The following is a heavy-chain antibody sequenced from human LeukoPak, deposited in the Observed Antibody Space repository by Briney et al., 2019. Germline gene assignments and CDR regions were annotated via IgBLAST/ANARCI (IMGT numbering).Heavy chain of an antibody. CDR3: ARESRWFDP. V-gene: IGHV4-30-2*01. J-gene: IGHJ5*02. Sequence: SETLSLTCAVSGGSISSGGSSWSWIRQPPAKGLEWIGYIYHSGSTYYNPSLKSRVTISVDRSKNQFSLKLSSVTAADTAVYYCARESRWFDPWGQGTLVTVSS. CDR1: GGSISSGGSS. CDR2: IYHSGST.